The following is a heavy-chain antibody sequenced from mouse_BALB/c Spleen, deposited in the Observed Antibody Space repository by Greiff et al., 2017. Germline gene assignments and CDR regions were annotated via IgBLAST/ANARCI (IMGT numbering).Heavy chain of an antibody. J-gene: IGHJ3*01. Sequence: EVMLVESGGGLVKPGGSLKLSCAASGFTFSSYAMSWVRQTPEKRLEWVASISSGGSTYYPDSVKGRFTISRDNARNILYLQMSSLRSEDTAMYYCARGYDGAWFAYWGQGTLVTVSA. CDR3: ARGYDGAWFAY. CDR2: ISSGGST. V-gene: IGHV5-6-5*01. D-gene: IGHD1-1*01. CDR1: GFTFSSYA.